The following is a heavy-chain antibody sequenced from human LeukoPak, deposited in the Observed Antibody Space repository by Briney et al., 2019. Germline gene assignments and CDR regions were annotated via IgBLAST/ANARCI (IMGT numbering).Heavy chain of an antibody. CDR1: GVSISTYT. D-gene: IGHD3/OR15-3a*01. CDR3: AKIGRSDPDY. Sequence: PSETVSLTCTVSGVSISTYTWSWIRQPAGKGLEWIGRIYSSGSTNYNPSLKSRFTMSVDTSKNQFSLKLRSVTDADTAVYYCAKIGRSDPDYWGQGTLVTVSS. V-gene: IGHV4-4*07. J-gene: IGHJ4*02. CDR2: IYSSGST.